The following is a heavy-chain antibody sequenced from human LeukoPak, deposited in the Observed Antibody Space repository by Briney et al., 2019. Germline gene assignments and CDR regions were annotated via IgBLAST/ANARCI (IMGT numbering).Heavy chain of an antibody. J-gene: IGHJ6*02. CDR1: GGSISSGGYS. Sequence: SETLSLTCAVSGGSISSGGYSWSWIRQPPGKGLEWIGEINHSGSTNYNPSLKSRVTISVDTSKNQFSLKLSSVTAADTAVYYCARYLLWQSYYYGMDVWGQGTTVTVSS. CDR2: INHSGST. D-gene: IGHD2-2*01. CDR3: ARYLLWQSYYYGMDV. V-gene: IGHV4-34*01.